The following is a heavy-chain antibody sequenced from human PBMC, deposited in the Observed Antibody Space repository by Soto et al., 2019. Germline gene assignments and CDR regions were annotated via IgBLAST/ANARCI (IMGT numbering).Heavy chain of an antibody. CDR1: GDSINNRSYY. V-gene: IGHV4-39*01. CDR2: IYYSGST. D-gene: IGHD2-21*02. J-gene: IGHJ4*02. Sequence: SETLSLTCTVTGDSINNRSYYWGWIRQPPGKELEWIGSIYYSGSTYNNPSLKSRVSMSVDTSKNQFSLKLRSVTAADTALYYCARQRTSVVTQAYFDSWGQGSLVTVS. CDR3: ARQRTSVVTQAYFDS.